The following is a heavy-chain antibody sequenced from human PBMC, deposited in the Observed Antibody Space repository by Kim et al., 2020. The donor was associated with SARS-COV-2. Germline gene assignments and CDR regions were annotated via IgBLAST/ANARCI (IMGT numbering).Heavy chain of an antibody. CDR3: AREYYYDSNAGYYFDY. CDR2: INHSGST. D-gene: IGHD3-22*01. Sequence: SETLSLTCAVYGGSFSGYYWSWIRQPPGKGLEWIGEINHSGSTNYNPSLKSRVTISVDTSKNQFSLKLTSVTAEDTAVYYCAREYYYDSNAGYYFDYWGQGTLVSVSS. V-gene: IGHV4-34*01. CDR1: GGSFSGYY. J-gene: IGHJ4*02.